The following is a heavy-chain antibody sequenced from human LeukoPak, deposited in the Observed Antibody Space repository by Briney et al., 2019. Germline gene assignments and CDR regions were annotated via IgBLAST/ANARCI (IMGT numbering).Heavy chain of an antibody. CDR1: GGSISSSSYY. J-gene: IGHJ3*02. CDR2: IYYSGST. D-gene: IGHD1-26*01. V-gene: IGHV4-39*01. CDR3: ARRHSGSYYRGAFDI. Sequence: PSETLSLTCTVSGGSISSSSYYWGWIRQHPGRGLECIGSIYYSGSTYYNPSLKSRVTISVDTSKNQFSLKLSSVTAADTAVYYCARRHSGSYYRGAFDIWGQGTMVTVSS.